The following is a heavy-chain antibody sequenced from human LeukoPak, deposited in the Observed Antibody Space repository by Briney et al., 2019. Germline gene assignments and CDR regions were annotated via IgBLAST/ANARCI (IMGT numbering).Heavy chain of an antibody. V-gene: IGHV3-21*01. D-gene: IGHD6-13*01. Sequence: PGGSLRLSCAASGFTFSTSPMTWVRQAPGKGLQWVSSISSGGNYIYYADSLKGRFTISRDNAKNSLYLQMNSLRVEDTAVYYCARGYSSTWATGYWGQGTQVTVSS. J-gene: IGHJ4*02. CDR2: ISSGGNYI. CDR1: GFTFSTSP. CDR3: ARGYSSTWATGY.